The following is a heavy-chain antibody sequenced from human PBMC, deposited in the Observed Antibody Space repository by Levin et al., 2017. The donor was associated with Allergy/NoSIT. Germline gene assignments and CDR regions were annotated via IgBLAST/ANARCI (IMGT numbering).Heavy chain of an antibody. CDR1: GGSISSSSYY. Sequence: PSETLSLICTVSGGSISSSSYYWGWIRQPPGKGLEWIGSIYYSGSTYYNPSLKSRVTFSVDTSKNQFSLKLSSVTAADTAVYYWARGGGSSPTRLYNWFDPWGQGTLVTVSS. CDR2: IYYSGST. J-gene: IGHJ5*02. D-gene: IGHD6-13*01. CDR3: ARGGGSSPTRLYNWFDP. V-gene: IGHV4-39*07.